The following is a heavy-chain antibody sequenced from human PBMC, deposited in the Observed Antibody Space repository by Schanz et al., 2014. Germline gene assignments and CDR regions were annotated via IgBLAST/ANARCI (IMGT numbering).Heavy chain of an antibody. CDR3: ARDKSGTYYTFDL. CDR1: GGSISSSF. D-gene: IGHD1-26*01. J-gene: IGHJ4*02. Sequence: QVKLQESGPGLVKPSETLSLTCNVSGGSISSSFWSWIRQPPGKGLEWIGYISYSGSTNYSPSLKSRVTISLDTSNNQISLKLRSVSAADTAVYYCARDKSGTYYTFDLWGPGTQVTVPS. V-gene: IGHV4-59*01. CDR2: ISYSGST.